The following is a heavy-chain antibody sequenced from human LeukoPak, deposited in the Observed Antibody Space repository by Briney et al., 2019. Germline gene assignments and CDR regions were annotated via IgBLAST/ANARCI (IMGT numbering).Heavy chain of an antibody. V-gene: IGHV3-23*01. CDR3: ANVGIAAAGIKSGY. Sequence: RAGGSLRLSCAASGFTFSSYAMSWVRQAPGKGLEWVSAISGSGGSTYYADSVKGRFTISRDNSKNTLYLQMNSLRAEDTAVYYCANVGIAAAGIKSGYWGQGTLVTVSS. CDR2: ISGSGGST. J-gene: IGHJ4*02. CDR1: GFTFSSYA. D-gene: IGHD6-13*01.